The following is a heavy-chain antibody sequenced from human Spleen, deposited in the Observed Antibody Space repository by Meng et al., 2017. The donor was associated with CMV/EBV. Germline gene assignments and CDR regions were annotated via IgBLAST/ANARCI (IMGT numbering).Heavy chain of an antibody. CDR3: ARVHRVKYYFDL. D-gene: IGHD1-14*01. CDR2: TDRSGNTF. Sequence: GGSLRLSCAASGFTFSDYEMTWVRQAPGKGLQWVAYTDRSGNTFYYADSVKGRFTISRDNAKNSLYLQMTSLRVEDTAFYYCARVHRVKYYFDLWGQGTLVTVSS. J-gene: IGHJ4*02. V-gene: IGHV3-48*03. CDR1: GFTFSDYE.